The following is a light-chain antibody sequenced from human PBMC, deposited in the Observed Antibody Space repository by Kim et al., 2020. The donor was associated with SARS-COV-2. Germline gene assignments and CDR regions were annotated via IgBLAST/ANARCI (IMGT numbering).Light chain of an antibody. Sequence: SSLPPPSSFSFSPFPSITISCTGTSSDVGSYNLVSWYQQHPGKAPKLMIYEGSKRPSGVSNRFSGSKSGNTASLTISGLQAEDEADYYCCSYAGSRTLVFGGGTQLTVL. CDR3: CSYAGSRTLV. V-gene: IGLV2-23*01. J-gene: IGLJ2*01. CDR1: SSDVGSYNL. CDR2: EGS.